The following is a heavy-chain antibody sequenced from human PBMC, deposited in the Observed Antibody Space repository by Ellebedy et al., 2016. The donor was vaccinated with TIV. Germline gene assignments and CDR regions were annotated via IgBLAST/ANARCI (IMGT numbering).Heavy chain of an antibody. CDR3: ARDLETGYDSW. J-gene: IGHJ4*02. CDR2: ISSSSSTI. CDR1: GFTFSSYS. V-gene: IGHV3-48*01. Sequence: GESLKISCAASGFTFSSYSMNWVRQAPGKVLEWVSYISSSSSTIYYADSVKGRFTISRDNAKNSLYLQMNSLRAEDTAVYYCARDLETGYDSWWGQGTLVTVSS. D-gene: IGHD5-12*01.